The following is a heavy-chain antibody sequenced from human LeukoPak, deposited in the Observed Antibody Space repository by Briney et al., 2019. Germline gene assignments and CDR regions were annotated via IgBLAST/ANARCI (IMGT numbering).Heavy chain of an antibody. Sequence: GGSLRLSCAASGFTFSSYAMSWVRQAPGKGLEWVAVISYDGSNKYYADSVKGRFTISRDNAKNSLYLQVNSLRAEDTAVYYCARGSRFGVVGRDAFDIWGQGTVVTVSS. D-gene: IGHD3-3*01. V-gene: IGHV3-30*04. J-gene: IGHJ3*02. CDR2: ISYDGSNK. CDR1: GFTFSSYA. CDR3: ARGSRFGVVGRDAFDI.